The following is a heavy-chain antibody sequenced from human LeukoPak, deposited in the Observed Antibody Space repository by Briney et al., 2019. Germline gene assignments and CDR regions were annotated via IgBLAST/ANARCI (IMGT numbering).Heavy chain of an antibody. CDR2: IYSGDSHT. V-gene: IGHV5-51*01. CDR1: GYSFTYW. CDR3: ASARHGDYVWDY. J-gene: IGHJ4*02. D-gene: IGHD4-17*01. Sequence: GESLEISCKGSGYSFTYWIGWVRQMPGKGLEWMGIIYSGDSHTKYSPSFQGRVTISADKSISTAYLQWSSLEASDTAMYYCASARHGDYVWDYWGQGTLVTVSS.